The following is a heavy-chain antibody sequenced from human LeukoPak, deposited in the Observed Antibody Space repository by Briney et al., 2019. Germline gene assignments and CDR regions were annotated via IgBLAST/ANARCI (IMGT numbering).Heavy chain of an antibody. CDR3: ARRGEDGFGYRY. D-gene: IGHD5-12*01. Sequence: GGSLRLSCVVSGSTFSNYWMHWVRQAPGKGLVWVSRINTDGSDTSYVDSVRGRFTVSRDNAKNTLYLQMNCLRSEDTAVYYCARRGEDGFGYRYWGQGTLVTVSS. CDR2: INTDGSDT. V-gene: IGHV3-74*01. CDR1: GSTFSNYW. J-gene: IGHJ4*02.